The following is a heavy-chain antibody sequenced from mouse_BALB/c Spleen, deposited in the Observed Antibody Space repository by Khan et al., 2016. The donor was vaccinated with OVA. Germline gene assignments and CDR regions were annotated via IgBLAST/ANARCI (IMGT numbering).Heavy chain of an antibody. Sequence: QVQLKESGAELAKPGASVKMSCKASGYTFTSYWMHWIKQRPGQGLEWIGYINPTSGYTDYNQKFKDKATWTADKSSSKAYMKLSNLTSDDSSVYYCARDRIDYWGQGTALTVSS. CDR1: GYTFTSYW. CDR2: INPTSGYT. J-gene: IGHJ2*01. CDR3: ARDRIDY. V-gene: IGHV1-7*01.